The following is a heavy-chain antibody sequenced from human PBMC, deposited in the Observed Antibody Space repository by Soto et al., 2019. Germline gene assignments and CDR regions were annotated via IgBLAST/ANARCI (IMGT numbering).Heavy chain of an antibody. CDR1: GFTFSSYS. D-gene: IGHD6-19*01. CDR2: ISSISNTI. Sequence: HPGGSLRLSCAASGFTFSSYSMSWVRQAPGKGLEWVSYISSISNTIYYADSVKGRFTISRDNAKNSLYLHMNSLSAEDTAVYYCAKEGEHSSGWANFDYWGQGTLVTVSS. CDR3: AKEGEHSSGWANFDY. V-gene: IGHV3-48*01. J-gene: IGHJ4*02.